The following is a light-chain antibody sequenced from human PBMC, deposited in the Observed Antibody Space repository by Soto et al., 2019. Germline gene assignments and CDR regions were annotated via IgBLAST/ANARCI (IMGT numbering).Light chain of an antibody. CDR2: GNN. J-gene: IGLJ3*02. V-gene: IGLV1-40*01. Sequence: QSVLTQPPSVSGAPGQRVTISCTGSSFNIGAGYDVHWYQQLPGTAPKLLIYGNNNRPSGVPDRFSGSKSDTSASLAITGLQAEDEADYYSQSYDSSLSGSVFGGGTKLTVL. CDR1: SFNIGAGYD. CDR3: QSYDSSLSGSV.